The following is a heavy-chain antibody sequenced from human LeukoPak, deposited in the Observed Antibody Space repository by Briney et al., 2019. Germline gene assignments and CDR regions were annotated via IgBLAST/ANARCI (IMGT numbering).Heavy chain of an antibody. CDR1: GFTFSTYA. V-gene: IGHV3-23*01. J-gene: IGHJ5*02. CDR3: AKGSGTTYRYNWFDP. CDR2: ISASGDST. Sequence: GGSPRLSCAASGFTFSTYAMTWVRQAPGKGLEWVSAISASGDSTHYADSVKGRFAISRDNSKNTLYPQMKSLRAEDTALYYCAKGSGTTYRYNWFDPWGQGALVTVSS. D-gene: IGHD1-26*01.